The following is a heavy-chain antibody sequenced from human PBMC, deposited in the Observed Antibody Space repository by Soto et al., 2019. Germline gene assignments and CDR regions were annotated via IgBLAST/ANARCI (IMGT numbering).Heavy chain of an antibody. CDR1: GFTFSSYA. Sequence: GSLSLSCACSGFTFSSYAMSWIRHAPGKGLEWIGYSSNSGSFTRYADSVKGRFSISRDNAKNSLYLQINSLRGDDTAIYYCVRSGDNYNLLDYWGQGTPVTVSS. CDR3: VRSGDNYNLLDY. J-gene: IGHJ4*02. D-gene: IGHD1-1*01. V-gene: IGHV3-11*06. CDR2: SSNSGSFT.